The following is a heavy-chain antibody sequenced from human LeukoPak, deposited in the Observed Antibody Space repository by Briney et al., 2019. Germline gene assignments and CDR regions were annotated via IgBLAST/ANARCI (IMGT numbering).Heavy chain of an antibody. CDR3: ARVRAVTPLDY. Sequence: PSETLSLTCAVYGGSFSGYYWSWIRQPPGKGLEWIGEINHSGSTNYNPSLKSRVTISVDTSKNQFSLKLSSVTAADTAVYYCARVRAVTPLDYWGQGTLVTVSS. CDR1: GGSFSGYY. V-gene: IGHV4-34*01. J-gene: IGHJ4*02. D-gene: IGHD2-21*02. CDR2: INHSGST.